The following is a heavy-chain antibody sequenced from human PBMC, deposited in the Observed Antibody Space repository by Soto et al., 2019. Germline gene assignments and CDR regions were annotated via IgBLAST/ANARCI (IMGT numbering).Heavy chain of an antibody. CDR1: GFTFSSYG. V-gene: IGHV3-30*18. J-gene: IGHJ4*02. Sequence: GGSLRLSCAASGFTFSSYGMHWVRQAPGKGLEWVAVISYDGSNKYYADSVKGRFTISRDNSKNTLYLQMNSLRAEDTAVYYCAKDEREDIVVVPAAFYYWGQGTLVTVSS. CDR2: ISYDGSNK. CDR3: AKDEREDIVVVPAAFYY. D-gene: IGHD2-2*01.